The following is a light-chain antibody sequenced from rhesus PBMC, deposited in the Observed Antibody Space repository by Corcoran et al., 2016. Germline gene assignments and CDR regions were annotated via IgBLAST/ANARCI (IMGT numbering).Light chain of an antibody. CDR2: AAS. CDR1: QGITND. Sequence: DIQMTQSPSSLSASVVDRVTITCRASQGITNDLAWYQQKPWETPKLLIYAASSLQSGIPSRFSGSGSGTDFTLTCSSLPSEDFATYYCQHYNSTPWTFGQGTKVEIK. V-gene: IGKV1-33*02. CDR3: QHYNSTPWT. J-gene: IGKJ1*01.